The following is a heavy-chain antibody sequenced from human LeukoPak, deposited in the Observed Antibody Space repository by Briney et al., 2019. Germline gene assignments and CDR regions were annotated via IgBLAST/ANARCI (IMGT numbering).Heavy chain of an antibody. CDR3: ARDLGPRAGMDV. Sequence: ASVKVSCKASGDTFTSYAMHWVRQAPGQRLEWMGWINAGNGSTKYSQKCQGRVTITRDTSASTAYMELSSLRSEDTAVYYCARDLGPRAGMDVWGQGTTVTVS. J-gene: IGHJ6*02. V-gene: IGHV1-3*01. CDR1: GDTFTSYA. CDR2: INAGNGST. D-gene: IGHD1-26*01.